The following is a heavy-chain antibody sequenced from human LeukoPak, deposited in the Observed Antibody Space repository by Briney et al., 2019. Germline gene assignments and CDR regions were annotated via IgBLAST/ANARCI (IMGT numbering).Heavy chain of an antibody. CDR3: ARGAYYFDH. J-gene: IGHJ4*02. CDR1: GGSIGGYY. CDR2: IYFSGST. V-gene: IGHV4-59*01. Sequence: KPSETLSLTCIVSGGSIGGYYWSWIRQPPGKVLEWIGYIYFSGSTNYNPSLESRVTMSVDTSKNQLSLKLSSVTTADTALYYCARGAYYFDHWGQGTLVTVSS.